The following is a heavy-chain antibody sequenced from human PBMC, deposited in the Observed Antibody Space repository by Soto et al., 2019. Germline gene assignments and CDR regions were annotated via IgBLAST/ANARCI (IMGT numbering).Heavy chain of an antibody. CDR3: VKGDNIVVVTAMEY. CDR1: GFPFGNYP. CDR2: LSGSGGST. D-gene: IGHD2-21*02. Sequence: EVQRLETGEGVVQPAGSLRLSCAASGFPFGNYPMSWVRQARGEGPEWGPSLSGSGGSTDYADSVKGRFTISRANSKNTLYLQMNSLRADDTAVYYGVKGDNIVVVTAMEYWGQGALVTVPS. V-gene: IGHV3-23*01. J-gene: IGHJ4*02.